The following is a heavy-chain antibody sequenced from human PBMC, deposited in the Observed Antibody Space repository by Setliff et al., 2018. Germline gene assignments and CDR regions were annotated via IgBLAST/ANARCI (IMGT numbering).Heavy chain of an antibody. CDR2: ISHSGDP. V-gene: IGHV4-34*01. CDR3: ARHASSYSDNSGYYYEIGYFRH. Sequence: SETLSLTCAVYGGSFSGYHWSWIRQPPGKGLEWIGEISHSGDPNYNPSLKSRVTISLDTSKNQFSLKLTSVTAADTAVYYCARHASSYSDNSGYYYEIGYFRHWGQGTLVTVSS. D-gene: IGHD3-22*01. J-gene: IGHJ1*01. CDR1: GGSFSGYH.